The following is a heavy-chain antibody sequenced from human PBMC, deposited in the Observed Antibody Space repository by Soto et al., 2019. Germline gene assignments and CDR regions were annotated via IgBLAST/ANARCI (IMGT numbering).Heavy chain of an antibody. V-gene: IGHV1-69*02. CDR3: ARAPRGYGSGSYDY. D-gene: IGHD3-10*01. J-gene: IGHJ4*02. CDR1: GGTFSSYT. Sequence: ASVKVSCKASGGTFSSYTISWVRQAPGQGLEWMGRIIPILGIANYAQKFQGRVTITADKSTSTACMELSSLRSEDTAVYYCARAPRGYGSGSYDYWGQGTLVTVSS. CDR2: IIPILGIA.